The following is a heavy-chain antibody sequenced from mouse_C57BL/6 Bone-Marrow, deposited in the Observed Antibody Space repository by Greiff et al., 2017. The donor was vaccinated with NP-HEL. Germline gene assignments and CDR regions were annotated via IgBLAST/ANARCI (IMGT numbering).Heavy chain of an antibody. CDR3: ARDDYDFDY. CDR2: IDPSDSYT. CDR1: GYTFTSYW. J-gene: IGHJ2*01. D-gene: IGHD2-4*01. Sequence: QVQLQQPGAELVRPGPSVKLSCKASGYTFTSYWMHWVKQRPGQGLEWIGVIDPSDSYTNYNQKFKGKATLTVDTSSSTAYMQLSSLTSEDSAVYYCARDDYDFDYWGQGTTLTVSS. V-gene: IGHV1-59*01.